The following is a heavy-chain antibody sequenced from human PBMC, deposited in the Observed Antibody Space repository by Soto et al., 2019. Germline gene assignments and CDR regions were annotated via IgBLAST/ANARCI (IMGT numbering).Heavy chain of an antibody. CDR2: IFANGHT. CDR1: GGSISEKY. CDR3: VASLAASGLNWLDP. V-gene: IGHV4-4*07. Sequence: QLQLQESGPGLVKASETLSLTCIVSGGSISEKYWNWVRQPPGKGLEWIGLIFANGHTDYNPSLKDRVTMSLDASKNQFSLRLTSMTAADTAVYYCVASLAASGLNWLDPWGRGTLVTVSS. D-gene: IGHD6-13*01. J-gene: IGHJ5*02.